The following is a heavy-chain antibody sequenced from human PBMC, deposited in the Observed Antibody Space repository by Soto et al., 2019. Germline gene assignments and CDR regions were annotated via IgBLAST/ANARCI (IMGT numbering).Heavy chain of an antibody. CDR3: ARCGDVTSYPGMDV. CDR2: ISAYNGKT. V-gene: IGHV1-18*01. Sequence: QVPLVQSGGEVKKPGASVKLSCTASGYTFTSYGISWVRQAPGQGLEWVGWISAYNGKTNYAQNVQGRVTMTTDTATSTAYLDLRSLRSDDTAVYYCARCGDVTSYPGMDVWGQGTTVTDSS. J-gene: IGHJ6*02. D-gene: IGHD5-12*01. CDR1: GYTFTSYG.